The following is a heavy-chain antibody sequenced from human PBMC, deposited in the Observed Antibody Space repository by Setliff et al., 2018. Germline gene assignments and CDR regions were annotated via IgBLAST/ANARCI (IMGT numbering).Heavy chain of an antibody. Sequence: ETLSLTCTVSSGSIINYYWSWIRQPPGRPLEWIGYIKYDGTTDYNPSLDSRVTMSVDTSKNQFSLKLKSVTAADTAMYYCARGRMRGSCSGPSCTYDPFDIWGQGTPVTVSS. CDR3: ARGRMRGSCSGPSCTYDPFDI. CDR1: SGSIINYY. D-gene: IGHD2-2*01. V-gene: IGHV4-59*01. J-gene: IGHJ3*02. CDR2: IKYDGTT.